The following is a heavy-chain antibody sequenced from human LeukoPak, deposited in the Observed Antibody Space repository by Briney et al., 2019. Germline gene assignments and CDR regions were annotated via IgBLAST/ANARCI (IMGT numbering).Heavy chain of an antibody. CDR1: GYTFTGCY. CDR3: VRAPGGYYFDY. Sequence: ASVKVSCKASGYTFTGCYMHWVRQAPGQGLEWMGWINPNSGGTNYAQKFQGRVTMTRDTSISTAYMELSRLRFDDTAVYYCVRAPGGYYFDYWGQGTLVTVSS. J-gene: IGHJ4*02. D-gene: IGHD3-16*01. V-gene: IGHV1-2*02. CDR2: INPNSGGT.